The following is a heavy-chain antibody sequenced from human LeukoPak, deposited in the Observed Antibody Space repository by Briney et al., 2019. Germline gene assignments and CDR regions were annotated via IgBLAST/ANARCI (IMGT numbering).Heavy chain of an antibody. CDR3: ATLRYYDFWSGYVY. D-gene: IGHD3-3*01. CDR1: GYTLTELS. CDR2: FDPEDGET. V-gene: IGHV1-24*01. Sequence: ASVKVSCKVSGYTLTELSMHWVQQAPGKGLEWMGGFDPEDGETIYAQKFQGRVTMTEDTSTDTAYMELSSLRSEDTAVYYCATLRYYDFWSGYVYWGQGTLVTVSS. J-gene: IGHJ4*02.